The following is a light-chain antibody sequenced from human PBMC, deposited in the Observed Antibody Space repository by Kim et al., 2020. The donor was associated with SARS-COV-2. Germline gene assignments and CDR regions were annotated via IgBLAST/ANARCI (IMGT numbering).Light chain of an antibody. CDR2: KDS. J-gene: IGLJ2*01. CDR3: QSADSSGTYVV. V-gene: IGLV3-25*03. Sequence: PGQTARINCSGDALPKQYAYWYQQKPGQAPVLVIYKDSERPSGIPERFSGSSSGTTVTLTISGVQAEDEADYYCQSADSSGTYVVFGGGTQLTVL. CDR1: ALPKQY.